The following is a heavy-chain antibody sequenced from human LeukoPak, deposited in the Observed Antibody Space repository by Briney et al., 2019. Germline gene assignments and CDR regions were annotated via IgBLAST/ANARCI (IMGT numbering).Heavy chain of an antibody. V-gene: IGHV3-74*01. J-gene: IGHJ5*02. CDR3: AKGSSGWYLNWFDP. D-gene: IGHD6-19*01. CDR2: MDIDGGAI. CDR1: GFTFSSYW. Sequence: GGSLRLSCAGSGFTFSSYWMHWVRQVPGKGLVWVSRMDIDGGAINYADSVKGRFTISRDNAKNSLYLQMNSLRAEDTALYYCAKGSSGWYLNWFDPWGQGTLVTVSS.